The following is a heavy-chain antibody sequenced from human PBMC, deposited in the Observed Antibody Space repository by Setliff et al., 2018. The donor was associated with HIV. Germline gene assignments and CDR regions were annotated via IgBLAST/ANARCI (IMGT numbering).Heavy chain of an antibody. Sequence: PSETLFLTCTVSGGSISSNNYYWGWIRQPPGKGLEWIASIYYSGSTYYNPSLKSRVTISVDTSKNQFSLRLSSVTAADTAVYYCARETFLASAGTGDYWGQGTLVTVSS. CDR1: GGSISSNNYY. CDR2: IYYSGST. V-gene: IGHV4-39*07. J-gene: IGHJ4*02. D-gene: IGHD6-13*01. CDR3: ARETFLASAGTGDY.